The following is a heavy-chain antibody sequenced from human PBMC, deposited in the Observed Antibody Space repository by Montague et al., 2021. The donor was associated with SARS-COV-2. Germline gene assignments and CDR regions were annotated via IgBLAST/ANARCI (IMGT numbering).Heavy chain of an antibody. J-gene: IGHJ4*02. D-gene: IGHD3-22*01. Sequence: SLRLSCAASGFMFHIYAMHLVRQAPGQGLEWVAVISYDGSNEFYADSVQGRFTISRDNSGNTVSLQMHSLRAEDTAVYYCERTYHYDSSGFPGPYYFDFWGQGTPITVSS. V-gene: IGHV3-30*17. CDR1: GFMFHIYA. CDR3: ERTYHYDSSGFPGPYYFDF. CDR2: ISYDGSNE.